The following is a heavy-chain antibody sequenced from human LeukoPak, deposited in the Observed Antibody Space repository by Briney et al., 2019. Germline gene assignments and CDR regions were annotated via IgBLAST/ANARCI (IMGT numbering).Heavy chain of an antibody. Sequence: SETLSLTCAVYGGSFSDYYWSWIRQPPGKGLEWMGEINHSGTTNYNPSLKSRLTMSVDPSKNQFSLKLTSATAADTAVYYCAREGSYYGSGSPPLDYWGQGTLVTVSS. CDR2: INHSGTT. CDR3: AREGSYYGSGSPPLDY. V-gene: IGHV4-34*01. D-gene: IGHD3-10*01. J-gene: IGHJ4*02. CDR1: GGSFSDYY.